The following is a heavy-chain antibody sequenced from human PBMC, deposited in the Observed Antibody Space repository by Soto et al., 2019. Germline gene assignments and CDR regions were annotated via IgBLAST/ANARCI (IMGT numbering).Heavy chain of an antibody. CDR3: ARDLEFRDGNISHLDY. V-gene: IGHV1-69*01. J-gene: IGHJ4*02. D-gene: IGHD3-10*01. CDR2: IIPIIGTP. CDR1: GGTFRNHV. Sequence: VKVSCKASGGTFRNHVFNWVRQAPGQGLEWMGGIIPIIGTPNYAQKFQGRVTITADASTNTVYLDVSSLRSQDTAVYYCARDLEFRDGNISHLDYWGQGTLVTVSS.